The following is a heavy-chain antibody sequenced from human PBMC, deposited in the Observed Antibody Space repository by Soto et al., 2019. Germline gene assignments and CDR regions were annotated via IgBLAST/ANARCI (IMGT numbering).Heavy chain of an antibody. CDR2: IWYDGSQR. CDR1: GFTFNTHG. Sequence: VELVESGGGVVQPGGSLRLSCAASGFTFNTHGIHWVRQAPGKGLEWVAVIWYDGSQRYYADFVRGRFTISRDNSQNTLYLQMTSLRAEDTAVYYCTRIDDYGDYVTDYWGQGALVTVSS. J-gene: IGHJ4*02. D-gene: IGHD4-17*01. V-gene: IGHV3-33*01. CDR3: TRIDDYGDYVTDY.